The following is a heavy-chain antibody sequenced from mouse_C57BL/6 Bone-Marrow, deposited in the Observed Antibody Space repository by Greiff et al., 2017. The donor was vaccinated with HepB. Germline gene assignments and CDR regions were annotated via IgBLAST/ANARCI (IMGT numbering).Heavy chain of an antibody. CDR3: AKNLGDGLGTFDY. D-gene: IGHD2-3*01. CDR2: IWSGGST. Sequence: QVQLQQPGPGIVQPSQSLSITCTVSGFSLTSYGVHWVRQPPGKGLEWLGVIWSGGSTDYNAAFISRLSISKDNSKSQVFFKMNSLQADDTAIYYCAKNLGDGLGTFDYWGQGTTLTVSS. J-gene: IGHJ2*01. CDR1: GFSLTSYG. V-gene: IGHV2-4*01.